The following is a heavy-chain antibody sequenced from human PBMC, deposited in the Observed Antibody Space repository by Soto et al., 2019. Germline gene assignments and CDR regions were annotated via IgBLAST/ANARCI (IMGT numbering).Heavy chain of an antibody. D-gene: IGHD5-12*01. CDR1: GFPFCDHH. V-gene: IGHV3-72*01. CDR2: ARNKAHVYTT. Sequence: GGTLRRSCAASGFPFCDHHMNWVRQAPGKGLEWVGRARNKAHVYTTAYAASLKGRFTISRDDSKNSLSLQMNSLKTEDTAVYFCARLMGTSFDLWGQGTLVTVS. J-gene: IGHJ4*02. CDR3: ARLMGTSFDL.